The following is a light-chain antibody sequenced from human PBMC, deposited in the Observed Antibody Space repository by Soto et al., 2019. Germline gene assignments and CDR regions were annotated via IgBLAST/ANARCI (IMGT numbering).Light chain of an antibody. J-gene: IGKJ1*01. Sequence: DIAMTQSLGTLSLSPGERATISCLASQSVSNNYLAWYQQKPGQAPRLLIYGASSRATGIPDRFSGSGSGTDFTLTISRLEPEDFAVYYCQQYGSSKTFGQGTKVDIK. CDR2: GAS. CDR3: QQYGSSKT. V-gene: IGKV3-20*01. CDR1: QSVSNNY.